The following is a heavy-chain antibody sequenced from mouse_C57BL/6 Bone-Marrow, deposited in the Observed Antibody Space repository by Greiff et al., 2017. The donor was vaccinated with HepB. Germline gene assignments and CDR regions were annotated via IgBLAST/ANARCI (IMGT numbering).Heavy chain of an antibody. J-gene: IGHJ3*01. Sequence: VKLMESGPGLVAPSQRLSITCTVSGFSLTSYAISWVRQPPGKGLEWLGVIWTGGGTNYNSALKSRLSISKDNSKSQVFLKMNSLQTDDTARYYCARSWDRLLPFAYWGQGTLVTVSA. V-gene: IGHV2-9-1*01. CDR2: IWTGGGT. CDR3: ARSWDRLLPFAY. D-gene: IGHD1-1*01. CDR1: GFSLTSYA.